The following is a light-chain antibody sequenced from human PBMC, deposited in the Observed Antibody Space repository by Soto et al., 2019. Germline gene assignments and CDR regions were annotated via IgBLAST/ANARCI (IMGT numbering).Light chain of an antibody. CDR2: DAS. V-gene: IGKV3-11*01. CDR3: QQRSNWPRT. Sequence: EIVLTQSPVTLSLSPGERATLSCRASQSVSSYLAWYQQKPGQAPRLLIYDASNRATGIPARFSGSGSGTDFTLTISSLEPEDFAVYYCQQRSNWPRTFGQGTKVAIK. J-gene: IGKJ1*01. CDR1: QSVSSY.